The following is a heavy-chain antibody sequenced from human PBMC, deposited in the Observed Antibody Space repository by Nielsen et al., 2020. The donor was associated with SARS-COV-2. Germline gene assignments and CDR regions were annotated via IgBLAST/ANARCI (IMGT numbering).Heavy chain of an antibody. CDR3: AGEVAGYSSGADAFDL. Sequence: ASVKVSCKASGYTFTSYDINWVRQATGQGLEWMGWMNPNSGNTGYAQKFQGRATITADELTSTLYMELSSLRFQDTAVYYCAGEVAGYSSGADAFDLWGQGSMVTVSS. D-gene: IGHD5-18*01. J-gene: IGHJ3*01. CDR2: MNPNSGNT. CDR1: GYTFTSYD. V-gene: IGHV1-8*01.